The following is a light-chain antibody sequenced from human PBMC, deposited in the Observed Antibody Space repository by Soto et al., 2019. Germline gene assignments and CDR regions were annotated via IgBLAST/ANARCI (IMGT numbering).Light chain of an antibody. CDR1: QHVSSN. V-gene: IGKV3-15*01. Sequence: EIVMTQSPSTLSVSPGGSATLSCRASQHVSSNFAWYRQKPGQAPTLLIYRASTRATGIPARFSGSGSGTEYTLPISSLQSEDFAVYYCQQYNTWTYTFGQGTKLEIK. CDR3: QQYNTWTYT. J-gene: IGKJ2*01. CDR2: RAS.